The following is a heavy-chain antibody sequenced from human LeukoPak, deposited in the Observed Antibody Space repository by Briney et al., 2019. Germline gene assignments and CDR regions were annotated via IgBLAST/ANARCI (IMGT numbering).Heavy chain of an antibody. V-gene: IGHV4-39*01. J-gene: IGHJ4*02. Sequence: PSETLSLTCTVSGGSISKTTSFWGWIRQPPGKGLEWIGRIYYSGSTFYNPSLRSRVTISIDTSNNQFSLRLSSVTAADTAVYYCVRHGSTDYFDYWGQGTLVTVSS. CDR1: GGSISKTTSF. CDR2: IYYSGST. CDR3: VRHGSTDYFDY.